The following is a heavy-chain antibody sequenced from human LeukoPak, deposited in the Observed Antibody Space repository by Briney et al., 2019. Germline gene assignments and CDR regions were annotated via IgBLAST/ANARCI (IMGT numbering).Heavy chain of an antibody. V-gene: IGHV3-48*01. D-gene: IGHD4-17*01. Sequence: PGGSLRLSCAASGFTFSIYSINWVRQAPGRGLEWVSYISSSTSTIYYADSVKGRFTISRDNAQNSLYLQMNRLRAEDTAVYYCARDYYGDYYFDYWGQGTLVTVSS. CDR1: GFTFSIYS. CDR3: ARDYYGDYYFDY. CDR2: ISSSTSTI. J-gene: IGHJ4*02.